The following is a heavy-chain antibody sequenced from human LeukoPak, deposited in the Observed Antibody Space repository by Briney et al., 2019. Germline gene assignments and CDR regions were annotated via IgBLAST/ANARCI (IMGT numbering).Heavy chain of an antibody. CDR3: AKDAESSGSFDY. V-gene: IGHV3-30*02. CDR2: IRYDGSNK. J-gene: IGHJ4*02. D-gene: IGHD6-19*01. Sequence: GGSLRLSCAASGSTFSSYGMHWVRQAPGKGLEWVAFIRYDGSNKYYADSVKGRFTISRDNSKNTLYLQMNSLRAEDTAVYYCAKDAESSGSFDYWGQGTLVTVSS. CDR1: GSTFSSYG.